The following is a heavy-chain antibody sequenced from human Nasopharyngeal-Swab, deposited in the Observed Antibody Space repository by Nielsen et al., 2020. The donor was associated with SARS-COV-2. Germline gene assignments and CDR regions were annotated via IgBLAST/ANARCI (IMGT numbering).Heavy chain of an antibody. V-gene: IGHV3-11*06. D-gene: IGHD3-10*01. CDR1: GFTFSDYY. CDR2: ISSSSSYT. CDR3: ARRVMVQGVNDYYYGMDV. J-gene: IGHJ6*02. Sequence: GESLKISCAASGFTFSDYYMSWIRQAPGKGLEWVSYISSSSSYTNYADSVKGRFTISRDNAKNSLYLQMNSLRAEDTAVYYCARRVMVQGVNDYYYGMDVWGQGTTVTVSS.